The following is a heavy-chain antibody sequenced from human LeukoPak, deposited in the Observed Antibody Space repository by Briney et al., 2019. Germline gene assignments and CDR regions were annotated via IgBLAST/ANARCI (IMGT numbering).Heavy chain of an antibody. CDR3: AKSAQYSSAWFTGSFDY. J-gene: IGHJ4*02. CDR1: GYTLSGYY. CDR2: INPNSGDT. Sequence: GASVKVSCKASGYTLSGYYMHWVRQAPGQGLQWVGWINPNSGDTHYAQMFQGRVTMTRDTSINTAYMELRRVRSDDTAVYYCAKSAQYSSAWFTGSFDYWGQGTLVTVSS. D-gene: IGHD6-13*01. V-gene: IGHV1-2*02.